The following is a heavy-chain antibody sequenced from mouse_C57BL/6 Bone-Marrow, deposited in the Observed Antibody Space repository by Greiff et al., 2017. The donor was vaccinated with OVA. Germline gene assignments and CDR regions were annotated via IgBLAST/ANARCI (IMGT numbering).Heavy chain of an antibody. CDR3: TGRITTVVASYYFDY. CDR2: IRLKSDNYAT. Sequence: LQQSGGGLVQPGGSMKLSCVASGFTFSNYWMNWVRQSPEKGLEWVAQIRLKSDNYATHYAESVKGRFTISRDDSKSSVYLQMNNLRAEDTGIYYCTGRITTVVASYYFDYWGQGTTLTVSS. D-gene: IGHD1-1*01. J-gene: IGHJ2*01. V-gene: IGHV6-3*01. CDR1: GFTFSNYW.